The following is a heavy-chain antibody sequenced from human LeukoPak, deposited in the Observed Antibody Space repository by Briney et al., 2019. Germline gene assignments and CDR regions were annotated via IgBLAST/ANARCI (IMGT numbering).Heavy chain of an antibody. J-gene: IGHJ4*02. CDR1: GYTFTSYG. Sequence: GASVKVSCKASGYTFTSYGISWVRQAPGQGLEWMGWISDYSGNPNYAQKFQGRVTMTADTFTSTAYMELRSQRSDDTAVYYCARDSLLAAPYTDHWGQGTLVTVSS. V-gene: IGHV1-18*01. D-gene: IGHD3-10*01. CDR3: ARDSLLAAPYTDH. CDR2: ISDYSGNP.